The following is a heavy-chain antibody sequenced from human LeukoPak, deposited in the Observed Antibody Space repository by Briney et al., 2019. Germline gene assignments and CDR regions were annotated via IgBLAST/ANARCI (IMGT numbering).Heavy chain of an antibody. CDR2: INSDGGST. D-gene: IGHD3-9*01. J-gene: IGHJ4*02. CDR3: GRGGLTGQMAAFDY. Sequence: GGSLRLSCAASGFTFSSYWMHWARQAPGKGLEWVSRINSDGGSTTYADSVKGRFTISRDNAKNTMYLQMSSLRADDSAVYYCGRGGLTGQMAAFDYWGQGALVTVST. CDR1: GFTFSSYW. V-gene: IGHV3-74*01.